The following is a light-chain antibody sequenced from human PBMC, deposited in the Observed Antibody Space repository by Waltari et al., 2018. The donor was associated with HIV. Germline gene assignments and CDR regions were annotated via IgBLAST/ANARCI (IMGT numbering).Light chain of an antibody. J-gene: IGLJ2*01. CDR1: KLGDTY. V-gene: IGLV3-1*01. CDR2: HDK. Sequence: SYELTQPHSVSVSAGQTASVTCSGDKLGDTYADWYQQKSGQSPLLVIDHDKKRPSGIPDRFSGYNSGNTASLTVSGTHAMDEADYFCQAWDNSIAVFGGGTKLTVL. CDR3: QAWDNSIAV.